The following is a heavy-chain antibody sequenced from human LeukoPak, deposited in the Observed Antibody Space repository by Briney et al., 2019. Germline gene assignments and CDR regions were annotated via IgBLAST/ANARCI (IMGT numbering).Heavy chain of an antibody. CDR2: ISNDGSTK. CDR3: ARAMVRGVPFDY. J-gene: IGHJ4*02. V-gene: IGHV3-30-3*01. CDR1: GFTFSSYA. Sequence: GGSLRLSCAASGFTFSSYAMHWVRQPPGRGLEWLTVISNDGSTKYYADSVRGRFTISRDNSKNTLYLQINGLRLDDTAVYYCARAMVRGVPFDYWGQGTLVTVSS. D-gene: IGHD3-10*01.